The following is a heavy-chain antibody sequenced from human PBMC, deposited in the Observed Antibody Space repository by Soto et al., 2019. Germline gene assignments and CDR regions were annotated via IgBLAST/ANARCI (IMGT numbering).Heavy chain of an antibody. J-gene: IGHJ4*02. CDR3: ARGGLGSVTTSLDY. Sequence: PSETLSLTCTVSGGSVSSGSYYWSWIRQPPGKGLEWIGYIYYSGSTNYNPSLKSRVTISVDTSKNQFSLKLSSVTAADTAVYYCARGGLGSVTTSLDYWGRGTLVTVSS. D-gene: IGHD3-10*01. V-gene: IGHV4-61*01. CDR2: IYYSGST. CDR1: GGSVSSGSYY.